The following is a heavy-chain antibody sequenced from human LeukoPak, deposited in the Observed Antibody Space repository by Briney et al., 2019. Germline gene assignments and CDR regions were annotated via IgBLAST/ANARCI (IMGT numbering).Heavy chain of an antibody. CDR3: ARDRVPGTFWYYFDY. CDR1: GFTFSSYA. J-gene: IGHJ4*02. Sequence: PGGSLRLSCAASGFTFSSYAMSWVRQAPGKGLEWVSGINWNGGSTGYADSVKGRFTISRDNAKNSLYLQMNSLRAEDTALYYCARDRVPGTFWYYFDYWGQGTLVTVSS. V-gene: IGHV3-20*04. D-gene: IGHD3-3*01. CDR2: INWNGGST.